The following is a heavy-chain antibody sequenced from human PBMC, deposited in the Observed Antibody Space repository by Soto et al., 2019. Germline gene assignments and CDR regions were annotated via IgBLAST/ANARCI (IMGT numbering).Heavy chain of an antibody. CDR1: GDSVSSNSAA. CDR3: ARDSRIAVAGTNEVEHYYYYGMDV. V-gene: IGHV6-1*01. J-gene: IGHJ6*02. D-gene: IGHD6-19*01. CDR2: TYYRSKWYN. Sequence: SQTLSLTCAISGDSVSSNSAAWNWIRQSPSRGLEWLGRTYYRSKWYNDYAVSVKSRITINPDTSKNQFSLQLNSVTPEDTAVYYCARDSRIAVAGTNEVEHYYYYGMDVWGQGTTVTVSS.